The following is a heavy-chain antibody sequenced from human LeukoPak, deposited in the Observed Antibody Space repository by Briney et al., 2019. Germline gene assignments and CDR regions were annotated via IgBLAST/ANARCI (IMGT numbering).Heavy chain of an antibody. V-gene: IGHV1-46*01. CDR1: GYTFTSYG. D-gene: IGHD2-8*02. CDR2: INPSGGST. Sequence: ASVKVSCKASGYTFTSYGISWVRQAPGQGLEWMGIINPSGGSTSYAQKFQGRVTMTRDTSTSTVYMELSSLRSEDTAVYYCARAGGVPWYFDYWGQGTLVTVSS. CDR3: ARAGGVPWYFDY. J-gene: IGHJ4*02.